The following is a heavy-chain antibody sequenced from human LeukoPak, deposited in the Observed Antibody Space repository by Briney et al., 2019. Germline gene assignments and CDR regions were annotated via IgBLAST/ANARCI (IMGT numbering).Heavy chain of an antibody. CDR3: ARHRQTGNFDY. CDR1: GDSISSGDYY. V-gene: IGHV4-61*02. CDR2: ISSSGST. Sequence: PSETLSLTCTVSGDSISSGDYYWSWIRQPAGKGLEWIGRISSSGSTNYNPSLKSRVTISVDTSKNQFSLKLSSVTAADTAVYYCARHRQTGNFDYWGQGTLVTVSS. J-gene: IGHJ4*02.